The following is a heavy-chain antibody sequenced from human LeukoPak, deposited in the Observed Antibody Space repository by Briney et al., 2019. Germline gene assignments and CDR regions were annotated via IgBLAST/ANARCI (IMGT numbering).Heavy chain of an antibody. J-gene: IGHJ4*02. CDR1: GYTFTDYY. CDR2: INPNSGGT. D-gene: IGHD2-2*01. CDR3: ARVPAATLSHFDY. V-gene: IGHV1-2*02. Sequence: ASVKVSCKASGYTFTDYYIHWVRQAPGQGLEWMGWINPNSGGTNYAQKFQGRVTMTRDTSISTAYMELSRLRSDDTAVYYCARVPAATLSHFDYWGQGTLVTVSS.